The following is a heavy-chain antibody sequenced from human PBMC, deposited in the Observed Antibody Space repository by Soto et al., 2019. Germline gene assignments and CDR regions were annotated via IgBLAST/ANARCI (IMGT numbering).Heavy chain of an antibody. CDR2: IIPILGIA. J-gene: IGHJ4*02. Sequence: QVQLVQSGAEVKKPGSSVKVSCKASGGTFSSYAISWVRQAPGQGLEWMGRIIPILGIANYAQKFQGRVTITADKSTSTAYMELSSLRSEDTAVYYCARVGIAAADLVDWGQGTLVTVSS. CDR1: GGTFSSYA. V-gene: IGHV1-69*04. D-gene: IGHD6-13*01. CDR3: ARVGIAAADLVD.